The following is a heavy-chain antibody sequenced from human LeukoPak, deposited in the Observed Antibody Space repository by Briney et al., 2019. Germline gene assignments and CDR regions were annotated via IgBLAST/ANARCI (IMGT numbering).Heavy chain of an antibody. CDR1: GFTFSSYS. J-gene: IGHJ4*02. CDR3: ALGDILTGYIY. Sequence: GGSLRLSCAASGFTFSSYSMNWVRQAPGKGLEWVSSISSSSSYIYYADSVKGRFTVSRDNAKNSLYLQMNSLRAEDTAVYYCALGDILTGYIYWGQGTLVTVSS. V-gene: IGHV3-21*01. D-gene: IGHD3-9*01. CDR2: ISSSSSYI.